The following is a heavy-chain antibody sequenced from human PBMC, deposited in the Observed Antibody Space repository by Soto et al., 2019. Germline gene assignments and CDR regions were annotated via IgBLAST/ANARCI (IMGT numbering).Heavy chain of an antibody. V-gene: IGHV3-48*02. J-gene: IGHJ4*02. CDR1: GFKFSIYS. Sequence: EVQLVESGGGLVQPGGSLRLSCAASGFKFSIYSMNWVRQAPXKGLEWSAYITSDTKTIKYADSVKGRFTISRDNAKNSVYXQXNSLSDEDTAVYYCARSVEGHFDYWGQGTVVTVSS. CDR3: ARSVEGHFDY. CDR2: ITSDTKTI. D-gene: IGHD6-19*01.